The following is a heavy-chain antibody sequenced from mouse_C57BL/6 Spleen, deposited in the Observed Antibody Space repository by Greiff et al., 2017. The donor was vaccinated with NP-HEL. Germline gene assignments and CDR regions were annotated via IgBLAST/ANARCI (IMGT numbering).Heavy chain of an antibody. D-gene: IGHD1-1*01. V-gene: IGHV2-9-1*01. Sequence: VQLVESGPGLVAPSQSLSITCTVSGFSLTSYAISWVRQPPGKGLEWLGVIWTGGGTNYNSALKSRLSISKDNSKSQVFLKMNSLQPDDTARYYCARSLSTVPYAMDYWGQGTSVTVSS. CDR2: IWTGGGT. CDR3: ARSLSTVPYAMDY. J-gene: IGHJ4*01. CDR1: GFSLTSYA.